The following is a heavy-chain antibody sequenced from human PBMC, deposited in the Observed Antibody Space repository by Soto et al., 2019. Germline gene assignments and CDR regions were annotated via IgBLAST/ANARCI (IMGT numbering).Heavy chain of an antibody. Sequence: QVQLVQSGAEVKKPGASVKVSCKASGYTFTSYDINWVRQATGQGLEWMGWMNPNSGNTGYAQKFQGRVTMTRNTSLSSXYMELSSMRSEDTAVYYCASPARNYDFWSGYSFDIWGQGTMVTVSS. J-gene: IGHJ3*02. D-gene: IGHD3-3*01. CDR2: MNPNSGNT. CDR3: ASPARNYDFWSGYSFDI. CDR1: GYTFTSYD. V-gene: IGHV1-8*01.